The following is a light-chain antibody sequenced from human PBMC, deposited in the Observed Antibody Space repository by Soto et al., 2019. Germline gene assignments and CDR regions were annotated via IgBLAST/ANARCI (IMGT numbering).Light chain of an antibody. CDR3: QQYRT. CDR2: GAT. CDR1: QSVSIL. Sequence: EIVMTQSPGTLAVSPGERATPSFRASQSVSILLAWDQLKPGQAPRLLIHGATTRATGIPARFSGSGSGTDFTLTISRLEPEDFAVYYCQQYRTFGHGTKVDIK. J-gene: IGKJ1*01. V-gene: IGKV3-15*01.